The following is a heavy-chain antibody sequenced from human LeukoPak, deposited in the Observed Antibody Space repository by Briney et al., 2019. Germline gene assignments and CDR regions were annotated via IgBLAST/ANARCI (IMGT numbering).Heavy chain of an antibody. Sequence: SETLSLTCTVSGGSISSGGYYWSWIRQHPGKGLEWIGYIYYSGSTNYNPSLKSRVTISVDTSKNQFSLKLSSVTAADTAVYYCAREGYSYGPKFDYWGQGTLVTVSS. CDR1: GGSISSGGYY. D-gene: IGHD5-18*01. J-gene: IGHJ4*02. CDR3: AREGYSYGPKFDY. V-gene: IGHV4-61*08. CDR2: IYYSGST.